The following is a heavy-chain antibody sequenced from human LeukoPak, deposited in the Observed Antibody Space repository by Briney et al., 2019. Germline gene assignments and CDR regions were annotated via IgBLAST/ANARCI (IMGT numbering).Heavy chain of an antibody. Sequence: GGSLRLSCAASGFTFSSYAMSWVRQAPGKGLEWVSAISGSGGSTYYADSVKGRFAISRDNSKNTLYLQMNSLRAEDTAVYYCAKASAADILYNYGMDVWGQGTTVTVSS. CDR1: GFTFSSYA. CDR3: AKASAADILYNYGMDV. CDR2: ISGSGGST. V-gene: IGHV3-23*01. D-gene: IGHD6-25*01. J-gene: IGHJ6*02.